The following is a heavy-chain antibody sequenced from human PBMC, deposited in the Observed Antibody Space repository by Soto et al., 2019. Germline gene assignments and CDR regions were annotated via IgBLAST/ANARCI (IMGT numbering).Heavy chain of an antibody. CDR2: IWYDGSNK. CDR3: ARDGGRDFWSGSLDFDY. Sequence: LRLSCAASGFTFSSYGMHWVRQAPGKGLEWVAVIWYDGSNKYYADSVKGRFTISRDNSKNTLYLQMNSLRAEDTAVYYCARDGGRDFWSGSLDFDYWGQGTLVTVSS. D-gene: IGHD3-3*01. V-gene: IGHV3-33*01. CDR1: GFTFSSYG. J-gene: IGHJ4*02.